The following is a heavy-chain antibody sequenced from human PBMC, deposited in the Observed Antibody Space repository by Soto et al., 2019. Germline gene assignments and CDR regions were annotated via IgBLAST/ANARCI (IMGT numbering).Heavy chain of an antibody. J-gene: IGHJ6*02. Sequence: EVQLVESGGGFVQPGGSLRLSCAASGFDFSNSWMHWVRQVPGKGLVWVSHINSDGSSTTYADSVKGRFTISRDNARTTVYLQLDSQRVEDTAVYYCARDKSYALAVWGQGTTVTVSS. CDR3: ARDKSYALAV. CDR2: INSDGSST. CDR1: GFDFSNSW. D-gene: IGHD4-17*01. V-gene: IGHV3-74*03.